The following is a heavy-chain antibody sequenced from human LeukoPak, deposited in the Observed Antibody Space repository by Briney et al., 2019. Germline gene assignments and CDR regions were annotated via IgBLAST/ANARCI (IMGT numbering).Heavy chain of an antibody. J-gene: IGHJ4*02. CDR1: GYTFTSYA. Sequence: GASVKVSCKASGYTFTSYAMHWVRQAPGQRLEWMGWINAGNGNTKYSQKFRGRVTITRDTSASTAYMELSSLRSEDTAVYYCARDTGGNSGSYYGYWGQGTLVTVSS. CDR3: ARDTGGNSGSYYGY. V-gene: IGHV1-3*01. CDR2: INAGNGNT. D-gene: IGHD1-26*01.